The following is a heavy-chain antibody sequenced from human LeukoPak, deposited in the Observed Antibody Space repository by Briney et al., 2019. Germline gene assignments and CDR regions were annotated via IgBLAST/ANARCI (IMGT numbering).Heavy chain of an antibody. CDR1: GGSISSSNW. J-gene: IGHJ6*02. CDR2: IYHSGST. Sequence: SETLSLTCAVSGGSISSSNWWSWVRQPPGKGLEWIGEIYHSGSTNYNPSLKSRVTISVDKSKNQFSLKLSSVTAADTAVYYCARDQGSSSSPTYFYYGMDVWGQGTTVTVSS. D-gene: IGHD6-6*01. CDR3: ARDQGSSSSPTYFYYGMDV. V-gene: IGHV4-4*02.